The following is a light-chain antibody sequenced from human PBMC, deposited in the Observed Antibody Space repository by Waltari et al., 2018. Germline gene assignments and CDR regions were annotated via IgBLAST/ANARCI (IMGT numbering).Light chain of an antibody. V-gene: IGKV3-20*01. J-gene: IGKJ4*01. CDR2: GVS. Sequence: DIVLTPSPGTLSLSPGESATPSCRASQSVTSTYLAWCQQKPGQAPRLLIYGVSSRATGIPDRFSGSGSGTDFTLTISRLDPEDFALYYCQQYGDSPLTFGGGTKVEIK. CDR1: QSVTSTY. CDR3: QQYGDSPLT.